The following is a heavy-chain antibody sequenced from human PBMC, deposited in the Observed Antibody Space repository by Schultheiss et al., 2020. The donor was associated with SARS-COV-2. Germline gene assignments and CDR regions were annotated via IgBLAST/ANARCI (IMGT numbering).Heavy chain of an antibody. CDR3: ARVEYWFYYGMDV. J-gene: IGHJ6*02. V-gene: IGHV1-18*04. Sequence: ASVKVSCKASGYTFTSYGISWVRQAPGQGLEWMGWISAYNGNTNYAQKLQGRVTMTTDTATSTAYMGLRSLRSDDTAVYYCARVEYWFYYGMDVWGQGTTVTVSS. CDR2: ISAYNGNT. CDR1: GYTFTSYG. D-gene: IGHD3-22*01.